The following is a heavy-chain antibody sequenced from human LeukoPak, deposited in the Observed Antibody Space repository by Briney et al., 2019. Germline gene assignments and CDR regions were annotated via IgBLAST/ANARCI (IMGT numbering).Heavy chain of an antibody. V-gene: IGHV1-2*02. CDR3: ARDSRVTNGDY. Sequence: ASVKVSCKXSGYTFTGYYMHWVRQAPGQGLEWMGLINPKNGGTSYAQKFQGRVTMTRDTSITTAYMELSSLRSDDTAVYYCARDSRVTNGDYWGQGPLVTVSS. D-gene: IGHD3-10*01. CDR1: GYTFTGYY. J-gene: IGHJ4*02. CDR2: INPKNGGT.